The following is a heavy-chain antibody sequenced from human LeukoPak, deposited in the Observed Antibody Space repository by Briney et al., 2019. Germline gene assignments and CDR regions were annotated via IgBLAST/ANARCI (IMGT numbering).Heavy chain of an antibody. J-gene: IGHJ4*02. V-gene: IGHV1-69*13. Sequence: SVKVSCKASGGTFSSYAISWVRQAPGQGLKWMGGIIPIFGTANYAQKFQGRVTITADESTSTAYMELSSLRSEDTAVYYCARDLLGGNSPYYFDYWGQGTLVTVSS. CDR3: ARDLLGGNSPYYFDY. D-gene: IGHD4-23*01. CDR1: GGTFSSYA. CDR2: IIPIFGTA.